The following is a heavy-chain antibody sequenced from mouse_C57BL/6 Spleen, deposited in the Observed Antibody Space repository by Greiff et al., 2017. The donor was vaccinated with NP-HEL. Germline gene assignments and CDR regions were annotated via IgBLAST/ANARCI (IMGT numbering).Heavy chain of an antibody. Sequence: QVQLKQPGAELVMPGASVKLSCKASGYTFTSYWMHWVKQRPGQGLEWIGEIDPSDSYTNYNQKFKGKSTLTVDKSSSTAYMQLSSLTSEDSAVYYCARGGTLYAMDYWGQGTSVTVSS. D-gene: IGHD2-14*01. CDR2: IDPSDSYT. J-gene: IGHJ4*01. CDR1: GYTFTSYW. CDR3: ARGGTLYAMDY. V-gene: IGHV1-69*01.